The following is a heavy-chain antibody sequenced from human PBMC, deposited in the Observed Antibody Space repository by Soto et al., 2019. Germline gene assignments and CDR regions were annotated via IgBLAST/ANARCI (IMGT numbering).Heavy chain of an antibody. CDR3: AREVSGTGAFDY. CDR1: GGSITSTNHY. V-gene: IGHV4-31*02. Sequence: QVQLEQSGPGLVKPSQTLSLTCNISGGSITSTNHYWSWIRQSPREGLEWIGYIFDSGTTHYNPSFKGRVTILADTSQSQFSLNMHSATVADSAVYYCAREVSGTGAFDYWGRGTLVTVSS. D-gene: IGHD2-8*02. CDR2: IFDSGTT. J-gene: IGHJ4*02.